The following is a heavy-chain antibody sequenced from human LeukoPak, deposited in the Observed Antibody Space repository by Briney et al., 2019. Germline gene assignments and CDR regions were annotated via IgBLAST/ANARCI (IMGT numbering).Heavy chain of an antibody. CDR3: ARVRGSGSSKPPFDY. D-gene: IGHD3-10*01. V-gene: IGHV1-2*06. CDR2: INPNSGGT. Sequence: ASVKVSCKASGYTFTGYYMHWVRQAPGQGLEWMRRINPNSGGTNYAQKFQGRVTMTRDTSISTAYMELSRLRSDDTAVYYCARVRGSGSSKPPFDYWGQGTLVTVSS. CDR1: GYTFTGYY. J-gene: IGHJ4*02.